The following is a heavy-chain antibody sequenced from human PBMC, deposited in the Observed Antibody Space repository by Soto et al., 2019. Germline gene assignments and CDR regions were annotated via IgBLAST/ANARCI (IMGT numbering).Heavy chain of an antibody. CDR2: INHSGST. D-gene: IGHD3-3*01. V-gene: IGHV4-34*01. Sequence: PLETLSLTCAVYGGSFSGYYWSWIRQPPGKGLEWIGEINHSGSTNYNPSLKSRVTISVDTSKNQFSLKLSSVTAADTAVYYCARGGGYDFWSGYYGYFDYCGQGTLVTVSS. J-gene: IGHJ4*02. CDR3: ARGGGYDFWSGYYGYFDY. CDR1: GGSFSGYY.